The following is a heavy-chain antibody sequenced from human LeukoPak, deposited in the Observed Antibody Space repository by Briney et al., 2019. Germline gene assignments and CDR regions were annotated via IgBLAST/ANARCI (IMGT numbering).Heavy chain of an antibody. Sequence: ASVKVSCKASGGTFSSYAISWVRQAPGQGLEWMGWISAYNGNTNYAQKLQGRVTMTTDTSTSTAYMELRSLRSDDTAVYYCASRHYSIGGYGMDVWGQGTTVTVSS. CDR2: ISAYNGNT. CDR1: GGTFSSYA. D-gene: IGHD6-13*01. J-gene: IGHJ6*02. V-gene: IGHV1-18*01. CDR3: ASRHYSIGGYGMDV.